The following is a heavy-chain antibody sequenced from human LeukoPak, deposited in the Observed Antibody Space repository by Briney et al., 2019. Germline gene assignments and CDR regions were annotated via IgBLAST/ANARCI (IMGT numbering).Heavy chain of an antibody. CDR3: ARDAFRRAGMDV. D-gene: IGHD3-10*01. Sequence: PGRSLRLSCAASGFTFSSYGMHWVRQAPGKGLDWVAVIWYDGSNKYYADSVKGRFTISRDNSKNTLYLQMNSPRAEDTAMYYCARDAFRRAGMDVWAKGTTVTVSS. CDR1: GFTFSSYG. CDR2: IWYDGSNK. V-gene: IGHV3-33*01. J-gene: IGHJ6*04.